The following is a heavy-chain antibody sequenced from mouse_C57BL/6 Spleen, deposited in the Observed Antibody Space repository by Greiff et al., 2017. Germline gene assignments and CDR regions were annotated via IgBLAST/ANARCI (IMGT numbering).Heavy chain of an antibody. CDR2: IDPSDSYT. CDR3: ARCGGGFAY. J-gene: IGHJ3*01. CDR1: GYTFTSYW. V-gene: IGHV1-50*01. Sequence: VQLQQPGAELVKPGASVKLSCKASGYTFTSYWMQWVKQRPGQGLEWIGEIDPSDSYTNYNQKFKGKATLTVDPSSSTAYMPLSSLPSEDSAVYYCARCGGGFAYWGPGTLVTVSA.